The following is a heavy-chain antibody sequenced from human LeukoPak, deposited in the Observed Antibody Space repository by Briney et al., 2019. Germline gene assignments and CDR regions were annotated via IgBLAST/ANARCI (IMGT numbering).Heavy chain of an antibody. CDR3: AKVGSPGYYYYGMDV. CDR2: ISGSGGST. V-gene: IGHV3-23*01. Sequence: GGSLRLSCAGSGFTFSSYAMSWVRQAPGKGLEWVSAISGSGGSTYYADSVKGRFTISRDNSKNTLYLQMNSLRAEDTAVYYCAKVGSPGYYYYGMDVWGQGTTVTVSS. CDR1: GFTFSSYA. J-gene: IGHJ6*02.